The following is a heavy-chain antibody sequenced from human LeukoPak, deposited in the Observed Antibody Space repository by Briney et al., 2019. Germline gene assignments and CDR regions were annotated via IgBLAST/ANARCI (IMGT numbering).Heavy chain of an antibody. Sequence: SETLSLTCTVSGGSISSYYWSWLRQPAGKGLEWIGRIYTSGSTNYNPSLKSRVTMSVDTSKNQFSLKLSSVTAADTAVYYCARDSSTFRAFDYWGQGTLVTVSS. J-gene: IGHJ4*02. CDR3: ARDSSTFRAFDY. V-gene: IGHV4-4*07. D-gene: IGHD6-6*01. CDR1: GGSISSYY. CDR2: IYTSGST.